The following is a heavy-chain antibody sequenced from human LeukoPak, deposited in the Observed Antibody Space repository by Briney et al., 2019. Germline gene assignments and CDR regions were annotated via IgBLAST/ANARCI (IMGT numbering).Heavy chain of an antibody. J-gene: IGHJ3*02. CDR3: ARQEGDIVVVPAALNSDAFDI. CDR1: GGSISRYY. CDR2: IYYSGST. Sequence: SETLSLTCTVSGGSISRYYWGWIRQPPGKGLEWIGSIYYSGSTYYNPSLKSRVTISVDTSKNQFSLKLSSVTAADTAVYYCARQEGDIVVVPAALNSDAFDIWGQGTMVTVSS. D-gene: IGHD2-2*01. V-gene: IGHV4-39*01.